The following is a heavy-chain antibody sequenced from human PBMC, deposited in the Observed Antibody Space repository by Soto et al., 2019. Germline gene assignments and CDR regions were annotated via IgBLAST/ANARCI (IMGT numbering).Heavy chain of an antibody. J-gene: IGHJ4*02. CDR3: ARAAMGGSSSPFDY. V-gene: IGHV4-4*02. CDR2: IYHSGST. D-gene: IGHD6-13*01. CDR1: GGSISSSNW. Sequence: QVQLQESGPGLVKPSGTLSLTCAVSGGSISSSNWWSWVRQPPGKGLEWIGEIYHSGSTNYNPSLKSPVTISVDKSKNQFSLQLSSVTAADTAVYYCARAAMGGSSSPFDYWGQGTLVTVSS.